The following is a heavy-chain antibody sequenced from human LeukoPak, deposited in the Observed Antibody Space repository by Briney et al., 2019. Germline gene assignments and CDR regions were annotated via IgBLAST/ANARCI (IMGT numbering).Heavy chain of an antibody. J-gene: IGHJ4*02. CDR3: ARGRSGWYYFAY. CDR2: IYHSGST. Sequence: SETLSLTCTVSGYSISSGYYWGWIRQPPGKGLEWIGSIYHSGSTYYNPSLKSRVTISVDTSKNQFSLKLSSVTAADTAVYYCARGRSGWYYFAYWGQGTLVTVSS. V-gene: IGHV4-38-2*02. D-gene: IGHD6-19*01. CDR1: GYSISSGYY.